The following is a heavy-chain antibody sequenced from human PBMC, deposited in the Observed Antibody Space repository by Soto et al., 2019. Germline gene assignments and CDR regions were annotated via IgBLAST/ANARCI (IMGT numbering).Heavy chain of an antibody. Sequence: GGSLRLSCAASGFTFSSYAMSWVRQAPGKGLEWVSAISGSGGSTYYADPVKGRFTISRDNSKNTLYLQMNSLRAEDTAVYYCAKDLRRFLEWLLTSEGMDVWGQGTTVTVSS. D-gene: IGHD3-3*01. CDR3: AKDLRRFLEWLLTSEGMDV. CDR2: ISGSGGST. V-gene: IGHV3-23*01. J-gene: IGHJ6*02. CDR1: GFTFSSYA.